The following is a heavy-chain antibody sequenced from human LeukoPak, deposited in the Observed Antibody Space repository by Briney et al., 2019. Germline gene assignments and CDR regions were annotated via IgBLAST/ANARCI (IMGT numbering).Heavy chain of an antibody. D-gene: IGHD3-9*01. CDR3: ARGLRYFGWLYES. CDR1: GGSINSRSYY. CDR2: IDTSGST. J-gene: IGHJ5*02. V-gene: IGHV4-61*02. Sequence: PSETLSLTCTVSGGSINSRSYYWSWIRQPAGKGLEWIGRIDTSGSTNFNPSLKSRVTISVDTSKNQFSLRLSSVTAADTAVYCCARGLRYFGWLYESWGQGSLVTVSS.